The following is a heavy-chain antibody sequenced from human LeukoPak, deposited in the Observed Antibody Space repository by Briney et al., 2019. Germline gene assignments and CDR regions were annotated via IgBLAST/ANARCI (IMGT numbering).Heavy chain of an antibody. CDR3: AKGGPEASAGLSWFDP. V-gene: IGHV4-59*01. Sequence: PSETLSLTCSVSGGFISTYYWSWVRQPPGKGLEWIGYVYDSGATNYNPSLKSRLTISVDTSKNQFSLKLRSVTAADTAVYYCAKGGPEASAGLSWFDPWGQGTLVTVSS. J-gene: IGHJ5*02. CDR2: VYDSGAT. D-gene: IGHD1-14*01. CDR1: GGFISTYY.